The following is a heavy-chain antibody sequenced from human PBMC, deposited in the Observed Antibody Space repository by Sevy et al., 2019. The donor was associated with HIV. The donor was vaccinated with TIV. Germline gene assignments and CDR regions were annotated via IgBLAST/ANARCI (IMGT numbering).Heavy chain of an antibody. CDR1: GFTFSSYA. CDR2: INAISSNI. Sequence: GGSLRLSCAASGFTFSSYAMNWVLQAPGKGLEWVSSINAISSNIYYADSVKGRFTISRDNAENSLYLQMNSVRAEDTAVYYCARDLFSGGNAVYGYWGQGTLVTVSS. D-gene: IGHD2-15*01. CDR3: ARDLFSGGNAVYGY. V-gene: IGHV3-21*01. J-gene: IGHJ4*02.